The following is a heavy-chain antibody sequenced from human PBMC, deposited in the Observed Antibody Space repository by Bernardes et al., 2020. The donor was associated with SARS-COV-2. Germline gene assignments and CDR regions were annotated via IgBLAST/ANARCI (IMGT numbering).Heavy chain of an antibody. CDR1: GVSIISGDYH. D-gene: IGHD4-17*01. J-gene: IGHJ4*02. Sequence: TLSLTCTFSGVSIISGDYHWRWIRQPPGKGLEWIGYIYYTGSTYYNPSLKSRVTISVDTSKNQFSLKLSSVTATDTAVYFCARYGDYGGYWGQGTLVTGSS. CDR2: IYYTGST. CDR3: ARYGDYGGY. V-gene: IGHV4-30-4*01.